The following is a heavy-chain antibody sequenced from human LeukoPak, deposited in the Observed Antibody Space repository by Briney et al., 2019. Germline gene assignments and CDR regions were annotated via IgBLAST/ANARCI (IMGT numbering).Heavy chain of an antibody. V-gene: IGHV3-21*01. CDR2: ISSSSSYI. D-gene: IGHD2-2*01. Sequence: GGSLRLSCAASGFTFSSYSMNWVRQAPEKGLEWVSSISSSSSYIYYADSVKGRFTISRDNAKNSLYLQMNSLRAEDTAVYYCASDLRYCSSTSCYGVYWGQGTLVTVSS. CDR1: GFTFSSYS. CDR3: ASDLRYCSSTSCYGVY. J-gene: IGHJ4*02.